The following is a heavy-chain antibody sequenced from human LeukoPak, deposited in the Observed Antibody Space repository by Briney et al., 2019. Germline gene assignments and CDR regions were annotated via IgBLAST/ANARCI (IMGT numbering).Heavy chain of an antibody. CDR3: ARGGWGATTIDY. CDR2: ISGNGGST. J-gene: IGHJ4*02. V-gene: IGHV3-64*01. Sequence: GGSLRLSCAASGFTFSSYAMHCVRQAPGKGLEYFSPISGNGGSTYYANSVKGRFTISRDNSKNTLYLQMGSLRAEDMAVYYCARGGWGATTIDYWGQGTLVTVSS. D-gene: IGHD1-26*01. CDR1: GFTFSSYA.